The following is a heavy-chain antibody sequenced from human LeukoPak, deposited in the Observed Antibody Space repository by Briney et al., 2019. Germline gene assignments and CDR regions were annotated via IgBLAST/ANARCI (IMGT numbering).Heavy chain of an antibody. CDR2: INPNSGGT. D-gene: IGHD3-22*01. Sequence: ASVKVSCKASGYTFTGHYMHWVRQAPGQGLEWMGWINPNSGGTNYAQKFQGRVTMTRDTSISTAYMELSRLRSDDTAVYYRARGSRVVISGKYYFDYWGQGTLVTVSS. CDR3: ARGSRVVISGKYYFDY. J-gene: IGHJ4*02. V-gene: IGHV1-2*02. CDR1: GYTFTGHY.